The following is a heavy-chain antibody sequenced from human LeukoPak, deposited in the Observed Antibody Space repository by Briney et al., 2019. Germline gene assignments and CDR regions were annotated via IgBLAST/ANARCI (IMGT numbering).Heavy chain of an antibody. V-gene: IGHV3-7*04. D-gene: IGHD3-9*01. J-gene: IGHJ4*02. CDR1: GFTFSSYW. CDR3: ARDPQYFHWLRYFDY. Sequence: GGSLRLSCAASGFTFSSYWMSWVRQAPGKGLEWVANIKQDGSEKNYVDSVKGRFTISRDNAKNSLYLQMNSLRAEDTAVYYCARDPQYFHWLRYFDYWGQGTLVTVSS. CDR2: IKQDGSEK.